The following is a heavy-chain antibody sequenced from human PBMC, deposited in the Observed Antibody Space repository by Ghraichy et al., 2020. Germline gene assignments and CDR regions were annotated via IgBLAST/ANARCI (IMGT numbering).Heavy chain of an antibody. CDR3: ARGRNSAFDI. V-gene: IGHV6-1*01. CDR2: TYYTSKWYN. Sequence: SETLSLTCAISGDSVSSNSVAWNWIRQSQSRGLEWLGRTYYTSKWYNDNAISVKGRITINPDTSENQFSLQLSSVIPEDTAIYYCARGRNSAFDIWAQGTMVIVSS. D-gene: IGHD4-23*01. J-gene: IGHJ3*02. CDR1: GDSVSSNSVA.